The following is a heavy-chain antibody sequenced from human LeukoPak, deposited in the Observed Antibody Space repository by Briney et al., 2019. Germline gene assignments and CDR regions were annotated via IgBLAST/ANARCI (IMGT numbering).Heavy chain of an antibody. D-gene: IGHD2-15*01. CDR2: IYHSGST. Sequence: PSETLSLTCAVSGYSISSGYYWGWIRQPPGKGLEWIGSIYHSGSTYYNPSLKSRVTISVDTSKDQFSLKLSSGTAADTAVYYCARRIGYCSGGSCYVGPYWYFDLWGRGTLVTVSS. CDR1: GYSISSGYY. V-gene: IGHV4-38-2*01. CDR3: ARRIGYCSGGSCYVGPYWYFDL. J-gene: IGHJ2*01.